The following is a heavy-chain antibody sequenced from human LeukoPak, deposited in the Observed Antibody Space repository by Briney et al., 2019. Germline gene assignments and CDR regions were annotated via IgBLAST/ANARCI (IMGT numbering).Heavy chain of an antibody. CDR3: ARDWSTRKNTLEWAS. J-gene: IGHJ5*02. D-gene: IGHD3-3*01. CDR1: GGSISSYY. CDR2: IYTSGST. V-gene: IGHV4-4*07. Sequence: SETLSLTCTVSGGSISSYYWSWIRQPAGKGLEWIGRIYTSGSTNYNPSLKSRVTMSVDTSKNQFSLKLSSVTAADTAVYYCARDWSTRKNTLEWASWGQGTLVTVSS.